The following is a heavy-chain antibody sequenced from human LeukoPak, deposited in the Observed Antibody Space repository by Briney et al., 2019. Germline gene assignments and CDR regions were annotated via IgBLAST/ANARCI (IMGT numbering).Heavy chain of an antibody. V-gene: IGHV4-34*01. CDR3: ARDVLRFGDLNAFDI. CDR1: GGSFSDYW. Sequence: SETLSLTCAVYGGSFSDYWWTWIRQSPGKGLEWVGEVNHSGGTNYNPSLKSRVSISVDRSKKQFSLKLTSVTAADTAVYYCARDVLRFGDLNAFDIWGQGTMVTVSS. CDR2: VNHSGGT. J-gene: IGHJ3*02. D-gene: IGHD3-10*01.